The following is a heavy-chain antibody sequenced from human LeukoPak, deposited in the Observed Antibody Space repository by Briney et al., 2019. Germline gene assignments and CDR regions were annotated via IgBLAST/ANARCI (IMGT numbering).Heavy chain of an antibody. CDR1: GYTFTSFG. V-gene: IGHV1-18*01. CDR2: ISAYNGDT. J-gene: IGHJ4*02. Sequence: GASVKVSCKASGYTFTSFGISWVRQAPGQGLEWMGWISAYNGDTNYAQRVQGRVTMTTDTSTSTAYMELRSLRSDDTAVYYCARDRTYDILTGYYGVQSEMYYFDYWGQGTLVTVSS. D-gene: IGHD3-9*01. CDR3: ARDRTYDILTGYYGVQSEMYYFDY.